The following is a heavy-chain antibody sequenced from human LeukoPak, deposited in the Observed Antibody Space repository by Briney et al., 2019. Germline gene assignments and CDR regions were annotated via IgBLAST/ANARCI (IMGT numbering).Heavy chain of an antibody. V-gene: IGHV3-30-3*01. CDR2: ISYEGSST. J-gene: IGHJ2*01. D-gene: IGHD2-2*01. CDR3: ARGAQLLDWYFDL. Sequence: GGSLRLSCVASGFSFSTYAMHWVRQAPGKGLEWVAIISYEGSSTYYADSVKGRFTISRDNSNNTLYLQMNSPRGEDTAVYYCARGAQLLDWYFDLWGRGTLVTVSS. CDR1: GFSFSTYA.